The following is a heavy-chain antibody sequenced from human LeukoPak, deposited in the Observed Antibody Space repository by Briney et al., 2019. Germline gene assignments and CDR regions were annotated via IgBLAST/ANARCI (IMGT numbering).Heavy chain of an antibody. D-gene: IGHD6-6*01. CDR1: GFTFSSYS. V-gene: IGHV3-21*01. CDR3: ARGGIAAPVDYYYYMDV. CDR2: ISSSSSYI. J-gene: IGHJ6*03. Sequence: GGSLRLSCAASGFTFSSYSMNWVRQAPGKGLEWVSSISSSSSYIYYADSVKGRFTISRDNAKNSLYLQMNSLRAEDTAVYYCARGGIAAPVDYYYYMDVWGKGTTVTVSS.